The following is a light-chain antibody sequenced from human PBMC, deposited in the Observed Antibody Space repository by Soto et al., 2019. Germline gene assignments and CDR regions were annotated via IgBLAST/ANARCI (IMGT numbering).Light chain of an antibody. V-gene: IGKV2D-29*01. CDR3: MQNIDLPPT. J-gene: IGKJ2*01. Sequence: DIVMTQIPLSLSVTPGRAASISCKSSQTARHSDGRTYLYWYRQKPGQPPHLLIYEVSNRFSAAPERFSGSGSETDFTLNISRVEADDVGVYYCMQNIDLPPTFGQGTKLEIK. CDR2: EVS. CDR1: QTARHSDGRTY.